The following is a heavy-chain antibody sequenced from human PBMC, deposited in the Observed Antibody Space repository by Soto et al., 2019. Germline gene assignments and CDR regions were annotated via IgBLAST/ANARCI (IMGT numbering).Heavy chain of an antibody. CDR1: GFTFSNFA. D-gene: IGHD6-6*01. V-gene: IGHV3-23*01. J-gene: IGHJ4*02. Sequence: EVQLLESGGDLVQPGGSLRLSCAASGFTFSNFAMSWVRQAPGKGLEWVSVISGGGGTTYYADSVKGRFTISRDNSKNKLKLQMDSVRAQGTTLYYCAKAMSTPSRPRKYFDYWSQGTLVTVSS. CDR2: ISGGGGTT. CDR3: AKAMSTPSRPRKYFDY.